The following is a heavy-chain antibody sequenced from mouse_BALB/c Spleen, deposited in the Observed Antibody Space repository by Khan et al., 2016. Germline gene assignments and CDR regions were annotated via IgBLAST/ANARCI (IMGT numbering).Heavy chain of an antibody. J-gene: IGHJ2*01. D-gene: IGHD3-1*01. Sequence: EVQLQESGPDLVKPSQSVSLTCTVTGHSITSHYSWHWIRHFPGNKVEWMGYIHYSGSTDYNPSLNSRTSITRDTSKNQFFLQLNSVTSEDTATYFCAGSSSGYWYYFDYWGQGTTLTVSS. CDR3: AGSSSGYWYYFDY. CDR1: GHSITSHYS. CDR2: IHYSGST. V-gene: IGHV3-1*02.